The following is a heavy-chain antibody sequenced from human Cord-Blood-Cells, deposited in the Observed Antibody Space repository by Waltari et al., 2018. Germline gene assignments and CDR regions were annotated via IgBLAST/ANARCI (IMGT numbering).Heavy chain of an antibody. V-gene: IGHV4-39*01. J-gene: IGHJ4*02. CDR2: IYYSGST. CDR3: ARLPQKSGYEVGVY. Sequence: QLQLQEPGPGLVKPSETLSLTCTVSGGSISSSSYYWGWIRQPPGKGLEWIGSIYYSGSTYYNPSRKSRVTISVDTCKNQFSRKLSSVTAADTAVYYCARLPQKSGYEVGVYWGQGTLVTVSS. CDR1: GGSISSSSYY. D-gene: IGHD5-12*01.